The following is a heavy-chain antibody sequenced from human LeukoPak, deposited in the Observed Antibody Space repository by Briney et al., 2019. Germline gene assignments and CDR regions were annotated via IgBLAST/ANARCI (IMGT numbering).Heavy chain of an antibody. CDR3: ARGGLPIYYYYIDV. CDR1: GYTFTGYY. Sequence: ASVKVSCKASGYTFTGYYMHWVRQAPGQGLEWMGWINPNSGGTNYAQKFQGRVTMTRDTSINTAYMELSRLRSDDTAVYYCARGGLPIYYYYIDVWGKGTTVTVSS. V-gene: IGHV1-2*02. D-gene: IGHD3-16*01. J-gene: IGHJ6*03. CDR2: INPNSGGT.